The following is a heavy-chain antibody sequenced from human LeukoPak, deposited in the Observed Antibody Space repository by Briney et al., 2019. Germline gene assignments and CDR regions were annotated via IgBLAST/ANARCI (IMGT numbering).Heavy chain of an antibody. Sequence: GGSLRLSCAASGFTFSGFWMSWVRQAPGKGLEWVANIKQDATEKYYIDSVKGRFTISRDNAKNSLFLQMNSPRAEDTAVYYCARDKWFGETDYWGQGTLVTVSS. CDR2: IKQDATEK. CDR3: ARDKWFGETDY. J-gene: IGHJ4*02. D-gene: IGHD3-10*01. CDR1: GFTFSGFW. V-gene: IGHV3-7*01.